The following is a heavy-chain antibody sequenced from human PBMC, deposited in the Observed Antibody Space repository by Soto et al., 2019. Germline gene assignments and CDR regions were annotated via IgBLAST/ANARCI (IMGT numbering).Heavy chain of an antibody. CDR1: GFTFSSYG. D-gene: IGHD2-15*01. V-gene: IGHV3-33*01. J-gene: IGHJ4*02. Sequence: QVQLVESGGGVVQPGRSLRLSCAASGFTFSSYGMHWVRQAPGKGLEWVAVIWYDGSNKYYADSVKGRFTISRDNSKNTLDLQMNSLRAEDTAVYYCAGEGGYCSGGSCYFDYWGQGTLVTVSS. CDR3: AGEGGYCSGGSCYFDY. CDR2: IWYDGSNK.